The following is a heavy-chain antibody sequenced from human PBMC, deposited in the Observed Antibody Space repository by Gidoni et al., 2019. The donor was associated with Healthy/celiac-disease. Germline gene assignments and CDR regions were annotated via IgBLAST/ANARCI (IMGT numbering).Heavy chain of an antibody. CDR2: ISWNSGSI. CDR1: GFTFDAYA. J-gene: IGHJ4*02. CDR3: AKAPIVGIAAAGPFDY. V-gene: IGHV3-9*01. Sequence: EVQLVESGGGLVQPGRSLRLSCAASGFTFDAYAMHWVRQAPGKGLEWVSGISWNSGSIGYADSVKGRFTISRDNAKNSLYLQMNSLRAEDTALYYCAKAPIVGIAAAGPFDYWGQGTLVTVSS. D-gene: IGHD6-13*01.